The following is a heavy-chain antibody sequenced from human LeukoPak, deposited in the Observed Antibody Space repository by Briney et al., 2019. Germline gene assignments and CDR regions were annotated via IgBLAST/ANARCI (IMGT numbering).Heavy chain of an antibody. CDR1: GFTFSSYA. CDR3: AKSSGYSYGYIDY. D-gene: IGHD5-18*01. Sequence: PGGSLRLSCAVSGFTFSSYAMSWVRQPPGKGLEWVSAISGSGGSTYYADSVKGRFTISRDNSKNTLYLQMNSLRAEDTAVYYCAKSSGYSYGYIDYWGQGTLVTVSS. CDR2: ISGSGGST. V-gene: IGHV3-23*01. J-gene: IGHJ4*02.